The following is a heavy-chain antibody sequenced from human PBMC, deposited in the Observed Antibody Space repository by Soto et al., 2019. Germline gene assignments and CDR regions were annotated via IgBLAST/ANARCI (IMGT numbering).Heavy chain of an antibody. V-gene: IGHV1-18*01. CDR3: SKNGTTWFAS. CDR2: ISVFNGYA. Sequence: QVQLVQSGPELKKPGASVKVSYKTFGYSFHNSGISWVRQAPGQGLEWMGWISVFNGYAHYAQKFQGRVIMTADTFTNTAYMELRGLRSDDTAMYYCSKNGTTWFASWGQGSPVTVSS. D-gene: IGHD1-1*01. CDR1: GYSFHNSG. J-gene: IGHJ5*01.